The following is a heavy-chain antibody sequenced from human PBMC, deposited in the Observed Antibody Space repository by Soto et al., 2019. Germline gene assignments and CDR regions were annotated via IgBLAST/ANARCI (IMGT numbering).Heavy chain of an antibody. J-gene: IGHJ4*02. D-gene: IGHD3-9*01. Sequence: GGSLRLSCAASGFTFSSYWMHWVRQAPGKGLVWVSRINSDGSSTSYADSVKGRFTISRDNAKNTLYLQMNSLRAEDTAVYNCPRVRDDWGQIDDWGQGNLVTVSS. CDR3: PRVRDDWGQIDD. CDR1: GFTFSSYW. V-gene: IGHV3-74*01. CDR2: INSDGSST.